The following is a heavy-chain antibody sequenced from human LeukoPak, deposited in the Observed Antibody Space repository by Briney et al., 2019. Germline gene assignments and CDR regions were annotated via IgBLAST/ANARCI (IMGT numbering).Heavy chain of an antibody. Sequence: PGGSLRLSCAASGFTFILYAMHWVRQAPGKGLEWVAVVSGDGVNKYYADSVKGRFTISRDNSKNTVYLHMNSLRAEDTAVYYCAEVQGLRSHWGQGPLVTVSS. J-gene: IGHJ4*01. CDR2: VSGDGVNK. CDR3: AEVQGLRSH. V-gene: IGHV3-30-3*01. CDR1: GFTFILYA. D-gene: IGHD3-10*01.